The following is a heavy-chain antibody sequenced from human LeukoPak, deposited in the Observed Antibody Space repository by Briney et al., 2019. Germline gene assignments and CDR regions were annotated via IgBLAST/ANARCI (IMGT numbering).Heavy chain of an antibody. CDR1: GFTFSDHY. CDR3: SRVTYPAVXHGMDV. D-gene: IGHD4-17*01. CDR2: TRNKANSYTT. Sequence: PGGSLRLSCAASGFTFSDHYMDWVRQAPGKGLEWVARTRNKANSYTTEYAASVKGRFTISRDESKDSLYLQMNSLKIEDTAVYYCSRVTYPAVXHGMDVWGQGTTVTVSS. J-gene: IGHJ6*02. V-gene: IGHV3-72*01.